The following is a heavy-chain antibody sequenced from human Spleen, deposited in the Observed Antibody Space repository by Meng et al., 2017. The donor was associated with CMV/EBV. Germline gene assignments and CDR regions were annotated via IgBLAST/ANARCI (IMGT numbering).Heavy chain of an antibody. D-gene: IGHD3-3*01. Sequence: ETLSLTCTVSGGSISSSDYFWTWIRQAPGKGLEWVSIIQNDGTTYYTDSVKGRFTISRDNSKNTLYLQMNSLRTEDTAVHYCASHDFWSGNRDYWGQGALVTVSS. CDR1: GGSISSSDYF. CDR2: IQNDGTT. J-gene: IGHJ4*02. V-gene: IGHV3-66*02. CDR3: ASHDFWSGNRDY.